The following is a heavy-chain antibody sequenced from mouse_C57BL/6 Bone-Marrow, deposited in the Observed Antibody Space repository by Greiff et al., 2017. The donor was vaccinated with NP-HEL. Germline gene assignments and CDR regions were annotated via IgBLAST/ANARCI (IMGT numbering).Heavy chain of an antibody. CDR1: GYTFTEYT. J-gene: IGHJ2*01. Sequence: QVQLQQSGAELVKPGASVKLSCKASGYTFTEYTIHWVKQRSGQGLEWIGWFYPGSGSIKYNEKFKDKATLTADKSSSTDYMELSRLTSEDSAVYFCARHEEGKGYDGYYGGRYFDYWGQGTTLTVSS. CDR3: ARHEEGKGYDGYYGGRYFDY. D-gene: IGHD2-3*01. CDR2: FYPGSGSI. V-gene: IGHV1-62-2*01.